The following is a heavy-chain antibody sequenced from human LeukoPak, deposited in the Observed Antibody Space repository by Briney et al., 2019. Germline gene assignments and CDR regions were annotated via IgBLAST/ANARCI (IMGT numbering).Heavy chain of an antibody. J-gene: IGHJ4*02. CDR2: ISGSGDST. CDR3: AKFYYGSSGNTKAFDY. D-gene: IGHD3-22*01. CDR1: GFTFTTYT. Sequence: GGSLRLSCAASGFTFTTYTMSWVRQAPGKGLEWVSAISGSGDSTYYADSVKGRFTISRDSSKNTLYLQMNSMRAEETAVYYCAKFYYGSSGNTKAFDYWGQGTLVTVSS. V-gene: IGHV3-23*01.